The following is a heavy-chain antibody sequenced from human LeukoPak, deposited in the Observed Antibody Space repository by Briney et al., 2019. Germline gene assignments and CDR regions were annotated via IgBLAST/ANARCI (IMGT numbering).Heavy chain of an antibody. CDR3: AKDPMIRNYYFDY. J-gene: IGHJ4*02. D-gene: IGHD3-22*01. CDR2: ISGSGGST. Sequence: PGGSLRLSCAASGFTFSSYGMSWVRQAPGKGLEWVSAISGSGGSTYYADSVKGRFTISRDNSKNTLYLQMNSLRAEDTAVYYCAKDPMIRNYYFDYWGLGTLVTVSS. V-gene: IGHV3-23*01. CDR1: GFTFSSYG.